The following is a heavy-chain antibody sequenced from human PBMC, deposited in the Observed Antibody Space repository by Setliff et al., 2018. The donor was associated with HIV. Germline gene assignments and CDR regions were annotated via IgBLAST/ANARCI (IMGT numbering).Heavy chain of an antibody. Sequence: PSETLSLTCAVSGYSISSGHYWGWIRQPPGKGLEWIGAIYHSGSSYYSPSLKSRVTLFLDTSKNQFSLTLNSLTAADTAVYYCARLAGQRTIAAADYFLDFWGQGALVTVSS. CDR3: ARLAGQRTIAAADYFLDF. V-gene: IGHV4-38-2*01. CDR2: IYHSGSS. CDR1: GYSISSGHY. D-gene: IGHD6-13*01. J-gene: IGHJ4*02.